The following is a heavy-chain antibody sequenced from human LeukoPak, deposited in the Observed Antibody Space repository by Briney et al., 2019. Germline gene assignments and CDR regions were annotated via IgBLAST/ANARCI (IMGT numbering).Heavy chain of an antibody. CDR3: AREFAAYGEMYPFDY. Sequence: LRLSCAASGFTFSSYAMHWVRQAPGKGLEWVAVISYDGNNKYYADSVKGRFTISRDNSKNTLYLQMNSLRAEDTAVYYCAREFAAYGEMYPFDYWGQGTLVTVSS. CDR1: GFTFSSYA. V-gene: IGHV3-30-3*01. D-gene: IGHD2-2*01. CDR2: ISYDGNNK. J-gene: IGHJ4*02.